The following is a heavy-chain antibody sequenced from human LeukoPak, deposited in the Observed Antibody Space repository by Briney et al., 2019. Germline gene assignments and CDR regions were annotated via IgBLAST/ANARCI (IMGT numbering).Heavy chain of an antibody. CDR3: ARGVRIAVAHPHLDY. J-gene: IGHJ4*02. CDR2: INHSGST. Sequence: SETLSLTCGVYGGSFSDYYWTWIRQPPGKGLEWIGEINHSGSTNYNPSLMSRVTMSVDTSNNHFSLKLNSVTAADTAVYYCARGVRIAVAHPHLDYWGLGSLVTVSS. D-gene: IGHD6-19*01. CDR1: GGSFSDYY. V-gene: IGHV4-34*01.